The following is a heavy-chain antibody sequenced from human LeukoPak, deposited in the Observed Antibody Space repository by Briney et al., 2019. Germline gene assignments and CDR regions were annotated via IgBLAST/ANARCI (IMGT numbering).Heavy chain of an antibody. CDR2: IYYSGST. Sequence: FETLSLTCTVSGGSISAYYRSWIRQSPGKGLEWIGSIYYSGSTNYNPSLKSRVSISGDTSMTQFSLELSSVTAADTAVYYCAVNSTKGTFDIWGQGTMVTLSS. CDR3: AVNSTKGTFDI. J-gene: IGHJ3*02. CDR1: GGSISAYY. D-gene: IGHD5/OR15-5a*01. V-gene: IGHV4-59*08.